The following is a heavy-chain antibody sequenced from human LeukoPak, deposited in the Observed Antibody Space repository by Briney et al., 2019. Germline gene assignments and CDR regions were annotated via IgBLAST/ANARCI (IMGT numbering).Heavy chain of an antibody. J-gene: IGHJ5*02. CDR3: ARVGLDTAMVTGYWFDP. CDR1: GYTFTSYG. D-gene: IGHD5-18*01. Sequence: ASVKVSCKASGYTFTSYGISWVRQAPGQGLEWMGWISAYNGNTNYAQKLQGRVTITTDESTSTAYMELSSLRSEDTAVYYCARVGLDTAMVTGYWFDPWGQGTLVTVSS. CDR2: ISAYNGNT. V-gene: IGHV1-18*01.